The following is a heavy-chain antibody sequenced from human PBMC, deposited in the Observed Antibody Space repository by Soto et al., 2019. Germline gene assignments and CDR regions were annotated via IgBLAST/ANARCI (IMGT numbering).Heavy chain of an antibody. CDR3: ARGGGYDSFDF. D-gene: IGHD2-15*01. V-gene: IGHV4-30-2*06. CDR2: ICHIETN. J-gene: IGHJ4*02. Sequence: SETLSLHCIFSGVPKSYGAYAASGIRQCPGKARECLGYICHIETNYYNKSFTSRISLSIDRTRNQFSLSLSSMTAADKAVYYCARGGGYDSFDFWSKG. CDR1: GVPKSYGAYA.